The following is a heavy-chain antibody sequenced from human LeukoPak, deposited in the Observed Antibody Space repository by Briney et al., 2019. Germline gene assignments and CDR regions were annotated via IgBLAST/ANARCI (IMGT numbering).Heavy chain of an antibody. Sequence: GGSLRLSCAASGFTFSSYWMHWVRQAPGKGLVWVSRINSDGSSTSYADSVKGRFTISRDNAKNTLYLQMNSLRAEDTAVYYCARAPVQVLWFGECALGVDYWGQGTLVTVSS. CDR3: ARAPVQVLWFGECALGVDY. D-gene: IGHD3-10*01. CDR2: INSDGSST. V-gene: IGHV3-74*01. CDR1: GFTFSSYW. J-gene: IGHJ4*02.